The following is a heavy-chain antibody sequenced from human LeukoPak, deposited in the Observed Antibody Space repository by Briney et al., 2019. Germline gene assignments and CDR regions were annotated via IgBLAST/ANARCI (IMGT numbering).Heavy chain of an antibody. V-gene: IGHV3-30*01. CDR2: LSYDGSNE. J-gene: IGHJ4*02. Sequence: GRSLRLSCSVSGFSLTNYAMHWVRQAPGKGLEWVAVLSYDGSNEDYADSVKGRFTISRDNSRNTLYLQLNSLRAEDTAVYYCARSYSSGWFRGYYFDYWGQGTLVTVSS. CDR1: GFSLTNYA. CDR3: ARSYSSGWFRGYYFDY. D-gene: IGHD6-19*01.